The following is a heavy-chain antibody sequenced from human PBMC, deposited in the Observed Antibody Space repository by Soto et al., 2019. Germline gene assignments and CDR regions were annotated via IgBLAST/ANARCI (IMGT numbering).Heavy chain of an antibody. CDR2: SIPIFGTA. CDR1: GGTFSSYA. Sequence: QVQLVQSGAEVKKPGSSVKVSCQASGGTFSSYAISWGRQAPGQVLEWMGGSIPIFGTANYAQKFQGRVTITADESTSTAYMELSSLRSEDTAVDYCARDEQLYYDYGMDVWGQGTTVTVSS. D-gene: IGHD5-18*01. J-gene: IGHJ6*02. V-gene: IGHV1-69*12. CDR3: ARDEQLYYDYGMDV.